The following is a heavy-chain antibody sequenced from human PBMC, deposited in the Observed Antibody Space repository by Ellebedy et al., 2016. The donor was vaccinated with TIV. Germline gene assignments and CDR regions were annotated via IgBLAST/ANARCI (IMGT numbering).Heavy chain of an antibody. J-gene: IGHJ4*02. V-gene: IGHV1-18*01. CDR2: ISAYNGNT. CDR1: GYTFTSYG. Sequence: ASVKVSXKASGYTFTSYGTSWVRQAPGQGLEWMGWISAYNGNTNYAQKLQGRVTMTTDTSTSTAYMELRSLRSDDTAVYYCARHDYSNSRGDYWGQGTLVTVSS. D-gene: IGHD4-11*01. CDR3: ARHDYSNSRGDY.